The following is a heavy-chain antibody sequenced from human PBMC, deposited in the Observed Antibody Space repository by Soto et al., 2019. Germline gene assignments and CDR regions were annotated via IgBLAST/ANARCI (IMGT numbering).Heavy chain of an antibody. J-gene: IGHJ4*02. CDR1: GGTFSSYT. D-gene: IGHD2-15*01. CDR3: ARETGVCSGGSCYRERADY. V-gene: IGHV1-69*04. Sequence: GASVKVSCKASGGTFSSYTISWVRQAPGQGLEWMGRIIPILGIANYAQKFQGRVTITADKSTSTAYMELSSLRSEDTAVYYCARETGVCSGGSCYRERADYWGQGTLVTVPQ. CDR2: IIPILGIA.